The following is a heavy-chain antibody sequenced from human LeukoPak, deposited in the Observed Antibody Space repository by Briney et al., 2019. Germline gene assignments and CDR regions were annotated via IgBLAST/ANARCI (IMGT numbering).Heavy chain of an antibody. CDR3: ASVYKYGMDV. CDR2: TNPSGGST. J-gene: IGHJ6*02. V-gene: IGHV1-46*01. Sequence: ASVKVSCKASGYTLTSYYLHWVRQAPGQGLEWMAITNPSGGSTSHAQKLQGRVTMTRDTSASTVYMELSSLRSEDTAVYYCASVYKYGMDVWGQGTTVTVSS. CDR1: GYTLTSYY.